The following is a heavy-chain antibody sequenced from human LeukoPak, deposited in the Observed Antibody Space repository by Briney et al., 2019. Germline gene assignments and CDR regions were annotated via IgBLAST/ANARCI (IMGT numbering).Heavy chain of an antibody. CDR1: GFTFSSYA. D-gene: IGHD6-13*01. J-gene: IGHJ4*02. CDR2: ISGSGGST. Sequence: GGSLRLSWAASGFTFSSYAMSWVRQAPGKGLEWVSAISGSGGSTYYADSVTGRFTISRDNSKHTLCLQMNRPRAEETAVYYCAKVSGSWYENFDYWGQGTLVTVSS. CDR3: AKVSGSWYENFDY. V-gene: IGHV3-23*01.